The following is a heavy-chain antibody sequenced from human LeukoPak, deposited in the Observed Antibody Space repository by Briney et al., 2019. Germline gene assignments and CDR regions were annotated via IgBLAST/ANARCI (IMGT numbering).Heavy chain of an antibody. D-gene: IGHD2-15*01. CDR1: GFTFSSYS. J-gene: IGHJ4*02. CDR2: ISSSSSYI. Sequence: PGRSLRLSCAASGFTFSSYSMNWVRQAPGKGLEWVSSISSSSSYIYYADSVEGRFTISRDNAKNSLYLQMNSLRAEDTAVYYCASDLGYCSGGSCSFNQAIDYWGQGTLVTVSS. CDR3: ASDLGYCSGGSCSFNQAIDY. V-gene: IGHV3-21*01.